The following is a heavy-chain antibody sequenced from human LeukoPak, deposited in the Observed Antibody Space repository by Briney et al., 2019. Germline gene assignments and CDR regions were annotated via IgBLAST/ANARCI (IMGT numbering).Heavy chain of an antibody. V-gene: IGHV1-69*13. CDR1: GGTFSSYA. CDR2: IIPIFGTA. Sequence: GASVKVSCKASGGTFSSYAISWVRQAPGQGLEWMGGIIPIFGTANYAQKFQGRVTITADESTSTAYMELSSLRSEDTAVYYCARGPRHLTEGRWFDPWGQGTLVTVSS. J-gene: IGHJ5*02. CDR3: ARGPRHLTEGRWFDP. D-gene: IGHD3-9*01.